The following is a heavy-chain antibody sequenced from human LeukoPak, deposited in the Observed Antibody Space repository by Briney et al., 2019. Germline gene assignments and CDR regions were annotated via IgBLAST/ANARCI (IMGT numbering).Heavy chain of an antibody. CDR2: IKPDGTAT. V-gene: IGHV3-7*01. CDR1: GFMFSSYW. J-gene: IGHJ4*01. CDR3: GGFGYEAGVDL. Sequence: GESLRLSCAASGFMFSSYWMTWVRQAPGEGLEWVANIKPDGTATYYVDSVKGRFTISGDNAKNLLYLQMNSLRGEDAAVYFCGGFGYEAGVDLWGQGTLVTVSS. D-gene: IGHD2-15*01.